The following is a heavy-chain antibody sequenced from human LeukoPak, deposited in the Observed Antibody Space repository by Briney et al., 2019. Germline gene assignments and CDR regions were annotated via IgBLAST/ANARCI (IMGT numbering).Heavy chain of an antibody. CDR2: INPSGGST. CDR3: ASSVVPAAIDY. Sequence: ASVKVSCKASGGTFSSYAISWVRQAPGQGLEWMGIINPSGGSTSYAQKFQGRVTMTRDTSTSTVYMELSSLRSEDTAVYYCASSVVPAAIDYWGQGTLVTVSS. D-gene: IGHD2-2*02. CDR1: GGTFSSYA. J-gene: IGHJ4*02. V-gene: IGHV1-46*03.